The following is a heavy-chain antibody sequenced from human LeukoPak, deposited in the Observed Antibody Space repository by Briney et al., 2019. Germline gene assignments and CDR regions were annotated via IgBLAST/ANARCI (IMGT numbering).Heavy chain of an antibody. CDR3: ARGRYCSSTSCPKLNWFDP. J-gene: IGHJ5*02. D-gene: IGHD2-2*01. Sequence: GGSLRLSCAASGFTFSSYWMSWVPQAPGKGLEWVANIKQDRSEKYYVDSVKGRFTISRDNAKNSLYLQMNSLRAEDTAVYYCARGRYCSSTSCPKLNWFDPWGQGTLVTVSS. V-gene: IGHV3-7*01. CDR2: IKQDRSEK. CDR1: GFTFSSYW.